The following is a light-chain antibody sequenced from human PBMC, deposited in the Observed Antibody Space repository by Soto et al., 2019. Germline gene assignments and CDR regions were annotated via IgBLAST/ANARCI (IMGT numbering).Light chain of an antibody. V-gene: IGKV4-1*01. J-gene: IGKJ1*01. CDR2: WAS. Sequence: DIVMTQSPDSLAVSLGERATINCKSSQSVLYSSNNKNYLAWYQQKPGQPPKLLIYWASTRESGVPDRFSGSGSGTDFTLTISSLQAEDVAVYYCQQCYSTLRTFDQGTKVEIK. CDR1: QSVLYSSNNKNY. CDR3: QQCYSTLRT.